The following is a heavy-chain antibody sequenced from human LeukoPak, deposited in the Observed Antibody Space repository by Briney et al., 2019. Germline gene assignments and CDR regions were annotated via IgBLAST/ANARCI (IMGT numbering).Heavy chain of an antibody. CDR2: IYYSGST. Sequence: SETLSLTCTVSGGSISSYYWSWIRQPPGKGLEWIGYIYYSGSTNYNPSLKSRVTISVDTPKNQFSLELSSVTAADAAVYYCARHIGGYYFDYWGQGILVTVSS. J-gene: IGHJ4*02. V-gene: IGHV4-59*08. D-gene: IGHD1-26*01. CDR1: GGSISSYY. CDR3: ARHIGGYYFDY.